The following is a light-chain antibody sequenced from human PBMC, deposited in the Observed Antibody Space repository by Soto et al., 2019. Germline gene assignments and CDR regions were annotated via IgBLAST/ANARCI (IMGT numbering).Light chain of an antibody. CDR2: GAS. CDR1: QSVSSN. V-gene: IGKV3-15*01. J-gene: IGKJ1*01. Sequence: EIVLTQSPGILSLSPGERATLSGRASQSVSSNLAWYKQKPGQAPRLLIYGASTRATGIPARFSGSGSGTEFTLTISSLQSEDFAVDYCQHYGSSGTFGQGTKVDIK. CDR3: QHYGSSGT.